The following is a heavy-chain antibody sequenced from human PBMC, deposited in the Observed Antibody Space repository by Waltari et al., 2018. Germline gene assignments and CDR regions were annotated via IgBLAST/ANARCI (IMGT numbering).Heavy chain of an antibody. J-gene: IGHJ3*02. CDR3: FRDHGLTSGPSGGLDI. Sequence: QVQLVQSGAEVKKPGASVTVSCKASGYTFTRYLHHWVRPAPGQGLEWLGIIGPNNGYTTYSQNLQGRLSLTRDTSTDTAYMDLTSLRPEDTAVYYCFRDHGLTSGPSGGLDIGGQGTMVTVSS. CDR1: GYTFTRYL. CDR2: IGPNNGYT. V-gene: IGHV1-46*03. D-gene: IGHD3-10*01.